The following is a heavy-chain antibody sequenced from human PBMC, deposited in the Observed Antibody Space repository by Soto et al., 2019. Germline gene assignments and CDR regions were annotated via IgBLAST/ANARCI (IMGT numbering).Heavy chain of an antibody. J-gene: IGHJ4*02. Sequence: WGSLRLSCAASGFTFSSYWMHWVRQAPGKGLVWVSRINSDGSSTSYADSVKGRFTISRDNAKNTLYLQMNSLRAEDTAVYYCARGGGYSYGRVDYWGQGTLVTVSS. CDR3: ARGGGYSYGRVDY. V-gene: IGHV3-74*01. CDR1: GFTFSSYW. CDR2: INSDGSST. D-gene: IGHD5-18*01.